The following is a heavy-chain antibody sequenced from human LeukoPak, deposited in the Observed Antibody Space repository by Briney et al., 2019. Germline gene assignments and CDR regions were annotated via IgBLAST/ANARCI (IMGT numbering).Heavy chain of an antibody. CDR2: ISDSGGST. CDR3: AKVDGGYYYYGMDV. V-gene: IGHV3-64D*09. J-gene: IGHJ6*02. CDR1: GFPFSSYA. Sequence: GGSLRLSCSASGFPFSSYAMHWVRQAPGKGLEYVSAISDSGGSTYYADSVKGRFTISRDNSKNTLYLQMSSLRAEDTAVYYCAKVDGGYYYYGMDVWGQGTTVTVSS.